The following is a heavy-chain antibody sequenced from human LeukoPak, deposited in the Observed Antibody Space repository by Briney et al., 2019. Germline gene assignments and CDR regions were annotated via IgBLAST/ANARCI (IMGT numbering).Heavy chain of an antibody. Sequence: PGGSLRLSCAASGLTFDDYGMSWVRQAPGKGLEWVSGINWNGGSTGYADSVKGRFTISRDNAKNSLYLQMNSLRAEDTALYHCAREEGVAIFGVVYTWFDPWGQGTLVTVSS. D-gene: IGHD3-3*01. CDR2: INWNGGST. CDR1: GLTFDDYG. CDR3: AREEGVAIFGVVYTWFDP. V-gene: IGHV3-20*01. J-gene: IGHJ5*02.